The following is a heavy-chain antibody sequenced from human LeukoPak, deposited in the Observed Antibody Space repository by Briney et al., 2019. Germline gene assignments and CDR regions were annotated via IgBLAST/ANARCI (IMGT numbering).Heavy chain of an antibody. CDR3: ARRRIAAAGTSDY. D-gene: IGHD6-13*01. Sequence: GGSLRLSCAASGFTVSSNYMSWVRQAPGKGREWVSVIYSGGSTYYADSVKGRFTISRDNSKNTLYLQMNSLRAEDTAVYYCARRRIAAAGTSDYWGQGTLVTVSS. V-gene: IGHV3-66*01. CDR2: IYSGGST. CDR1: GFTVSSNY. J-gene: IGHJ4*02.